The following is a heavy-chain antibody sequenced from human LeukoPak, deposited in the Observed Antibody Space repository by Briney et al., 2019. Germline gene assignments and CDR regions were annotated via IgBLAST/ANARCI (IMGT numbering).Heavy chain of an antibody. CDR2: INNSGSST. CDR3: AKDRDYVWGSDRTCYFDY. D-gene: IGHD3-16*02. J-gene: IGHJ4*02. Sequence: GGSLRLSCTASGFTFSNYAMSWVRQAPGKGLEWVSSINNSGSSTYYADSVKGRFTISRDNSKNTLYLQMNSLRAENTAVYYCAKDRDYVWGSDRTCYFDYWGQGTLVTVSS. CDR1: GFTFSNYA. V-gene: IGHV3-23*01.